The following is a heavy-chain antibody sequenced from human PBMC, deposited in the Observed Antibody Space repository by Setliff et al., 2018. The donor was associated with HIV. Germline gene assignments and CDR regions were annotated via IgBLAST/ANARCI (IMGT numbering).Heavy chain of an antibody. CDR1: GGSFSSYY. D-gene: IGHD5-12*01. J-gene: IGHJ4*02. CDR2: IFYSGST. CDR3: ASDISPDDGYNRLHYFDY. V-gene: IGHV4-59*08. Sequence: PSETLSLTCAVYGGSFSSYYWSWIRQPPGEGLEWIGYIFYSGSTNYNPSLKSRVTISLDTSKNQFSLKLSSVTAADTAVYYCASDISPDDGYNRLHYFDYWGQGTLVTVSS.